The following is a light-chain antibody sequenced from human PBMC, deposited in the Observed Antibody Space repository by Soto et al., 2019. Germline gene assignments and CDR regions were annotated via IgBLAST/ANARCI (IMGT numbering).Light chain of an antibody. CDR1: QSVSSN. V-gene: IGKV3-15*01. J-gene: IGKJ5*01. CDR3: QQRSNWPPT. Sequence: EIVMTQSPATLSVSPVERATLSCRASQSVSSNLAWYQQKPGQAPRLLIYGASTRATGIPARFSGSGSGTDFTLTISSLEPEDFAVYYCQQRSNWPPTFGQGTRLEI. CDR2: GAS.